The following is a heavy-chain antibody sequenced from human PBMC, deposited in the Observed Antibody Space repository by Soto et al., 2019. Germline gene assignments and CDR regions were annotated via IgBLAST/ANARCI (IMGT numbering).Heavy chain of an antibody. Sequence: SVKVSCKASGGTFSSYAISWVGQAPGQGLEGMGGIIPIFGTANYAQKFQGRVTITADKSTSTAYMELSSLRSEDTAVYYCARAIRYFDWLASRGYYYYGMDVWGQGTTVTVSS. CDR1: GGTFSSYA. V-gene: IGHV1-69*06. J-gene: IGHJ6*02. CDR2: IIPIFGTA. CDR3: ARAIRYFDWLASRGYYYYGMDV. D-gene: IGHD3-9*01.